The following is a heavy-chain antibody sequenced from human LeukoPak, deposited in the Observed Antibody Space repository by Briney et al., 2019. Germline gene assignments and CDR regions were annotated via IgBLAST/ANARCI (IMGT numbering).Heavy chain of an antibody. Sequence: GGSLRLSCAASGFTFSSYPMHWVRQAPGKGLEWVAVISYDGTNKYADSVKGRFTISRDNSKNTLYLVMNSLRAEDTAVYYCASGSTSEKGDAFDIWGQGTMVTVSS. J-gene: IGHJ3*02. D-gene: IGHD2-2*01. CDR3: ASGSTSEKGDAFDI. CDR1: GFTFSSYP. CDR2: ISYDGTNK. V-gene: IGHV3-30-3*01.